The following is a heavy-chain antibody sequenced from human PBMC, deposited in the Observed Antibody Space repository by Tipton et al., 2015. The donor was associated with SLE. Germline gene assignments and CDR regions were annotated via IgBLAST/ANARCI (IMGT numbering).Heavy chain of an antibody. CDR3: ARHNGDFDY. J-gene: IGHJ4*02. D-gene: IGHD4-17*01. V-gene: IGHV4-59*08. CDR2: IYYSGST. CDR1: GGSISSYY. Sequence: TLSLTCTVSGGSISSYYWSWIRQPPGKGLEWIGYIYYSGSTNYNPSLKSRVTISVDTSKNPFSLKLSSVTAADTAVYYCARHNGDFDYWGQGTLVTVSS.